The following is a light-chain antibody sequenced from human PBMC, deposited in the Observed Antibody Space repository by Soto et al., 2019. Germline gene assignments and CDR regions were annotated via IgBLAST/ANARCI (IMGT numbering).Light chain of an antibody. Sequence: QSALTQPRSVSGSPGQSVTISCTGDSSDVGGYNYVSWYQQHPGKAPKLMIYDVSKRPSGVPDRFSGSKSGNTASLTISGLPAEDEDDYYCCSYAGSYPLVFGGGTKLTVL. J-gene: IGLJ2*01. CDR3: CSYAGSYPLV. V-gene: IGLV2-11*01. CDR1: SSDVGGYNY. CDR2: DVS.